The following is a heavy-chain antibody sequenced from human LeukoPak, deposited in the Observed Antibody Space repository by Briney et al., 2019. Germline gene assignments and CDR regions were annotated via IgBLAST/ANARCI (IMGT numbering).Heavy chain of an antibody. J-gene: IGHJ4*02. V-gene: IGHV4-34*01. CDR2: INHSGST. D-gene: IGHD3-10*01. Sequence: SETLSLTCAVHGGSFSGYYWSWIRQPPGKGLEWIGEINHSGSTNYNPSLKSRVTISVDTSKNQFSLKLSSVTAADTAVYYCARFSPNYYGSGSSRYYFDYWGQGTLVTVSS. CDR1: GGSFSGYY. CDR3: ARFSPNYYGSGSSRYYFDY.